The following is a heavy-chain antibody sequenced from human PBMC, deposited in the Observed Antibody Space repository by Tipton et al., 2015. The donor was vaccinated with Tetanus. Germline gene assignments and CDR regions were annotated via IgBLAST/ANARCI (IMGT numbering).Heavy chain of an antibody. CDR2: INPNSGGT. CDR1: GYTVTGHY. D-gene: IGHD1-26*01. Sequence: QLVQSGAEVKKPGASVKVSCKASGYTVTGHYMHWVRQAPGQGLEWMGWINPNSGGTNYAQKFQGRVTMTRDTSISTAYMELSRRRADDAAVYCCARSGWEREWELLDNWGQGTLVPVSS. J-gene: IGHJ4*02. CDR3: ARSGWEREWELLDN. V-gene: IGHV1-2*02.